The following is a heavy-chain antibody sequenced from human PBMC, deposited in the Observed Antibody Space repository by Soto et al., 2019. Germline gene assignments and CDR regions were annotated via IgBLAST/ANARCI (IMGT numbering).Heavy chain of an antibody. V-gene: IGHV6-1*01. CDR1: GDSVSSNSAA. CDR3: ARDLGYSSSDYYYYYGMDV. J-gene: IGHJ6*02. CDR2: TYYRSKWYN. D-gene: IGHD6-6*01. Sequence: SQTLSLTCAISGDSVSSNSAAWNWIRQSPSRGLEWLGRTYYRSKWYNDYAVSVKSRITINPDTSKNQFSLQLNSVTPEDTAVYYGARDLGYSSSDYYYYYGMDVWGQGTTVTVSS.